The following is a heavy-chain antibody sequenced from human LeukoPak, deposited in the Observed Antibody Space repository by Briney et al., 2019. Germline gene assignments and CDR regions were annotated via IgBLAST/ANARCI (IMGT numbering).Heavy chain of an antibody. CDR1: GCSISSYY. J-gene: IGHJ6*02. CDR2: IYYSGST. CDR3: AKRAGVVGATNYYYGMDV. V-gene: IGHV4-59*08. Sequence: PSETLSLTCTVSGCSISSYYWSWIRKPPGKGLEWIGYIYYSGSTNYNPSLKSRVTISVDTSKNQSSLKLSSVTAADTAVYYCAKRAGVVGATNYYYGMDVWGQGTTVTVSS. D-gene: IGHD1-26*01.